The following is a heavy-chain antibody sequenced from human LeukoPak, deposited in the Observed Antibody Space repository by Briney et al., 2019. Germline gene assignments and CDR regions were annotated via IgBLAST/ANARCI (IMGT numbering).Heavy chain of an antibody. CDR1: GFTFSSYS. J-gene: IGHJ4*02. V-gene: IGHV3-21*01. CDR3: ARGGVVGATTIDY. Sequence: GGSLRLSCAASGFTFSSYSMNLVRRAPGKGLEWVSSISSSSSYIYYADSVKGRFTISRDNTKNSLYLQMNSLRAEDTAVYYCARGGVVGATTIDYWGQGTLVTVSS. D-gene: IGHD1-26*01. CDR2: ISSSSSYI.